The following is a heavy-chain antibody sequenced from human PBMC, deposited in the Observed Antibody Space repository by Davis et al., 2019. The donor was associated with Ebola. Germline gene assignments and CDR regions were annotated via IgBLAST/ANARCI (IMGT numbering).Heavy chain of an antibody. CDR3: AKGTKYGDYVGWYFDL. CDR2: ISGSGGST. V-gene: IGHV3-23*01. D-gene: IGHD4-17*01. J-gene: IGHJ2*01. Sequence: GESLKISCAASGFTVSSNYMSWVRQAPGKGLEWVSAISGSGGSTYYADSVKGRFTISRDNSKNTLYLQMNSLRAEDTAVYYCAKGTKYGDYVGWYFDLWGRGTLVTVSS. CDR1: GFTVSSNY.